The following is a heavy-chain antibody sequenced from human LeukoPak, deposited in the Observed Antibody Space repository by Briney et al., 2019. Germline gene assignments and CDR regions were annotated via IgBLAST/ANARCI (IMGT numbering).Heavy chain of an antibody. CDR3: ARGYYYDSSGYYYWNEFDY. D-gene: IGHD3-22*01. V-gene: IGHV1-24*01. Sequence: ASVKVSCKVSGYTLTELSMHWVRQAPGKGLEWMGGFDPEDGETIYAQKFQGRVTITTDESTSTAYMELSSLRSEDTAVYYCARGYYYDSSGYYYWNEFDYWGQGTLVTVSS. CDR1: GYTLTELS. J-gene: IGHJ4*02. CDR2: FDPEDGET.